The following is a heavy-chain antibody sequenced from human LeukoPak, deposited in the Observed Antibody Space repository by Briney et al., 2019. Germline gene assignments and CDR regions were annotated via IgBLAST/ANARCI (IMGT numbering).Heavy chain of an antibody. V-gene: IGHV4-30-4*01. CDR1: GGSISSGDYY. Sequence: SETLSLTCTVSGGSISSGDYYWSWIRQPPGKGLEWIGYVYYSGSTYYNPSLKSRVTISVDTSKNQFSLKLSSVTAADTAVYYCARDGRLGYFLPSLSFDYWGQGTLVTVSS. D-gene: IGHD1-1*01. CDR2: VYYSGST. J-gene: IGHJ4*02. CDR3: ARDGRLGYFLPSLSFDY.